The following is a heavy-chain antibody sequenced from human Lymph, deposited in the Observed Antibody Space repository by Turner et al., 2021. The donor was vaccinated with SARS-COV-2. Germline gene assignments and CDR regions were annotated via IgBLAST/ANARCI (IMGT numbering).Heavy chain of an antibody. CDR3: ARQGWLRGYFDY. J-gene: IGHJ4*02. Sequence: QVQLQASGPVLVKPSETLSLTCTVPGGSVTSSSYYWGWIRQPPGKGLEWIGNIYSSGSTYYNPSLKSRVTISVDTSKNQFSLKLSAVTAADTAVYYCARQGWLRGYFDYWSQGTLVTVSS. CDR1: GGSVTSSSYY. V-gene: IGHV4-39*01. D-gene: IGHD5-18*01. CDR2: IYSSGST.